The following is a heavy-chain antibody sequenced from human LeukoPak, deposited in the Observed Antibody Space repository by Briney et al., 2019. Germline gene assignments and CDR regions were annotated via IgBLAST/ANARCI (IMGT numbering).Heavy chain of an antibody. J-gene: IGHJ4*02. CDR1: GGSFSGYY. V-gene: IGHV4-34*01. CDR3: ARGSNPPAALDY. CDR2: INHSGST. D-gene: IGHD6-13*01. Sequence: SSETLSLTCAVYGGSFSGYYWSWIRQPPGKGLEWIGEINHSGSTNYNPSLKSRVTISVDTSKNQFSLKLSSVTAADTAVYYCARGSNPPAALDYWGQGTLVTVSS.